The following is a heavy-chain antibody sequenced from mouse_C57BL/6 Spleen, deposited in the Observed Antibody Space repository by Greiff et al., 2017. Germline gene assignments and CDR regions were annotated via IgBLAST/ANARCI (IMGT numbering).Heavy chain of an antibody. CDR3: ARDYGAY. CDR2: ISYDGSN. V-gene: IGHV3-6*01. Sequence: EVQRVESGPGLVKPSQSLSLTCSVTGYSITSGYYWNWIRQFPGNKLEWMGYISYDGSNNYNPSLKNRISITRDTSKNQFFLKLNSVTTEDTATYYCARDYGAYWGQGTLVTVSA. J-gene: IGHJ3*01. CDR1: GYSITSGYY. D-gene: IGHD1-1*01.